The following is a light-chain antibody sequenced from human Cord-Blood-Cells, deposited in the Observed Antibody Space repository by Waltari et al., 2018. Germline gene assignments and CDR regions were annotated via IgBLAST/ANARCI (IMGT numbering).Light chain of an antibody. CDR3: QQYYSYPFT. CDR2: AAS. V-gene: IGKV1-8*01. J-gene: IGKJ3*01. Sequence: AIRMTQSPSSFSASTGDRVTITFRASQGISSYLAWYQKKPGKAPKLLIYAASTLQSGVPSRFSGSGSGTDFTLTISCLQSEDFATYYCQQYYSYPFTFGPGTKVDIK. CDR1: QGISSY.